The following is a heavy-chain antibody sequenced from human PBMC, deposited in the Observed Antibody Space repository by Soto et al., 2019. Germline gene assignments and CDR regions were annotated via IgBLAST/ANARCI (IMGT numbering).Heavy chain of an antibody. V-gene: IGHV3-11*06. CDR1: GFIFSGYV. J-gene: IGHJ4*02. Sequence: GGSLRLSCAASGFIFSGYVMSWIRQAPGKGLEWISYSSNSGTFARYADSVKGRSSISRDNAKNSLYLQINSLRGDDTAIYYCARSGDNYNLLDYWGQGTPVTVSS. CDR3: ARSGDNYNLLDY. D-gene: IGHD1-1*01. CDR2: SSNSGTFA.